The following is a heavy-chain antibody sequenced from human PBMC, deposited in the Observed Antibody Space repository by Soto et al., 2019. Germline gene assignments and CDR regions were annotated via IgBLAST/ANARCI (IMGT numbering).Heavy chain of an antibody. D-gene: IGHD1-1*01. J-gene: IGHJ4*02. Sequence: QVQLVQSGAEVKKPGASVKVSCKASGYTFSDHYMHWVRQAPGQGLEWMGWINPKSGVTSYAQKFQGRVTMTRDTSISTAYMELSRLRSDDTAVYYCARGMGGTIHFDYWGQGTPVTVSS. CDR3: ARGMGGTIHFDY. CDR2: INPKSGVT. V-gene: IGHV1-2*02. CDR1: GYTFSDHY.